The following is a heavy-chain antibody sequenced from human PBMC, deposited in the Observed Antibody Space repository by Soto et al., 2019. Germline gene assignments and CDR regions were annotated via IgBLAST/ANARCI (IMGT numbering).Heavy chain of an antibody. V-gene: IGHV1-18*01. J-gene: IGHJ2*01. Sequence: QVQLVQTGAEVKKPGVSVKVSCKASGYTFTSYGISWVRQAPGQGLEWMGWISAYNGNTNYAQKLQGRVTMTTDTSTSTAYMELRSLRSDDTAVYYCARLGRGIAVAGALRYWYFDLWGRGTLVTVSS. CDR1: GYTFTSYG. CDR2: ISAYNGNT. CDR3: ARLGRGIAVAGALRYWYFDL. D-gene: IGHD6-19*01.